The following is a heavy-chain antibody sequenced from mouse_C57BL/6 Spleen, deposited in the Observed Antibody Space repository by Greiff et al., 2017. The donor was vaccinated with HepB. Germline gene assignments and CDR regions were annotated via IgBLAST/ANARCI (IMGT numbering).Heavy chain of an antibody. CDR3: TTRGVYYGPFAY. V-gene: IGHV14-4*01. Sequence: VQLKQSGAELVRPGASVKLSCTASGFNIKDDYMHWVKQRPEQGLEWIGWIDPENGDTEYASKFQGKATITADTSSNTAYLQLSSLTSEDTAVYYCTTRGVYYGPFAYWGQGTLVTVSA. D-gene: IGHD1-1*01. CDR1: GFNIKDDY. J-gene: IGHJ3*01. CDR2: IDPENGDT.